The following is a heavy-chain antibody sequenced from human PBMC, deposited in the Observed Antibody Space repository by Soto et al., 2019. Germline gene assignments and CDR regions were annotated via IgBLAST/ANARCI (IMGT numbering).Heavy chain of an antibody. CDR3: ARLSRATVATPAAFDY. J-gene: IGHJ4*02. CDR1: GYSFNRYY. D-gene: IGHD4-17*01. Sequence: GESLKISCKGSGYSFNRYYIAWVRQVPGKGLEWMGIVHPGDPDTRYSPSFQGQVTMSADRSISTAYLQWSSLKASDTAIYYCARLSRATVATPAAFDYWGQGTLVTVS. CDR2: VHPGDPDT. V-gene: IGHV5-51*01.